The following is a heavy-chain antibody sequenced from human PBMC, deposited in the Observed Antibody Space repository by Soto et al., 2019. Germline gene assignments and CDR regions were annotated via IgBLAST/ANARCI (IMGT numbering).Heavy chain of an antibody. CDR2: ISYDGSNK. J-gene: IGHJ6*02. CDR1: GFTFSSYG. CDR3: AKGADGHGMDV. V-gene: IGHV3-30*18. Sequence: QVQLVESGGGVVQPGRSLRLSCAASGFTFSSYGMHWVRQAPGKGLEWVAVISYDGSNKYYADSVKGRFTISRDNSKNTLYLQTNSLRAEDTAVYYCAKGADGHGMDVWGQGTTVTVSS.